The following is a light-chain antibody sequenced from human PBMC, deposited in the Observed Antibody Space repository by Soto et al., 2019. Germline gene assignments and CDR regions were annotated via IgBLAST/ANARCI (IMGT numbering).Light chain of an antibody. CDR2: GNS. CDR1: SSNIGAGYD. V-gene: IGLV1-40*01. J-gene: IGLJ2*01. Sequence: QSVLTQPPSVSGAPGQRVTISRTGSSSNIGAGYDVHWYRQLPGSAPQLLIHGNSNRPSGVPDRFSGSKSGPSASLAITGLQAEDEADYYCQSYDSSLSNSVIFGGGTKVTVL. CDR3: QSYDSSLSNSVI.